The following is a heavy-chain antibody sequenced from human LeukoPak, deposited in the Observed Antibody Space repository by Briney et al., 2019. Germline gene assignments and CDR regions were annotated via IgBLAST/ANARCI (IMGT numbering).Heavy chain of an antibody. Sequence: PGGSLRLSCAASGFTFSSYSMNWVRQAPGKGLEWVSSISSSSSYIYYADSVKGRFTISRDNAKNSLYLQMNSLRAEDTAVYYCAKGPDWDYDILTGYYDYWGQGTLVTVSS. CDR3: AKGPDWDYDILTGYYDY. V-gene: IGHV3-21*01. D-gene: IGHD3-9*01. CDR1: GFTFSSYS. J-gene: IGHJ4*02. CDR2: ISSSSSYI.